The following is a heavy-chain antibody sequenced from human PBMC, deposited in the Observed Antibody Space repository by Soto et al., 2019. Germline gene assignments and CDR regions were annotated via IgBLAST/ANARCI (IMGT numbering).Heavy chain of an antibody. CDR1: GFTFSSYE. CDR3: ARDFIAARPYSSGLATPGSGY. V-gene: IGHV3-48*03. Sequence: GGSLRLSCAASGFTFSSYEMNWVRQAPGKGLEWVSYISSSGSTIYYADSVKGRFTISRDNAKNSLYLQMNSLRAEDTAVYYCARDFIAARPYSSGLATPGSGYWGQGTLVTVSS. CDR2: ISSSGSTI. J-gene: IGHJ4*02. D-gene: IGHD6-6*01.